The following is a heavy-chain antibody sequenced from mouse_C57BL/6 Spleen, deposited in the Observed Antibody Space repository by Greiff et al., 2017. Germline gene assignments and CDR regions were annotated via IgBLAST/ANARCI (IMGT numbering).Heavy chain of an antibody. Sequence: VKLVESGPELVKPGASVKISCKASGYAFSSSWMNWVKQRPGTGLEWIGRIYPGDGDTNYNGKFKGKATLTADKSSSTAYMQLSSLTSEDSAVYFCARSTGTSTGDYWGQGTSVTVSS. CDR1: GYAFSSSW. CDR3: ARSTGTSTGDY. J-gene: IGHJ4*01. CDR2: IYPGDGDT. V-gene: IGHV1-82*01. D-gene: IGHD4-1*02.